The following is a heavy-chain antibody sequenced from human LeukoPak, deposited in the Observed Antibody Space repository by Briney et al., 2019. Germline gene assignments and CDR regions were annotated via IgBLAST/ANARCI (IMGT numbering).Heavy chain of an antibody. CDR3: ARGPTGYYDSSGGDY. D-gene: IGHD3-22*01. Sequence: PGGSLRLSCAASGFTVSSNYMSWVRQAPGKGLEWVSVIYSGGSTYYAVSVKGRFTISRDNSKNTLYLQMNSLRAEDTAVYYCARGPTGYYDSSGGDYWGQGTLVTVSS. V-gene: IGHV3-53*01. J-gene: IGHJ4*02. CDR2: IYSGGST. CDR1: GFTVSSNY.